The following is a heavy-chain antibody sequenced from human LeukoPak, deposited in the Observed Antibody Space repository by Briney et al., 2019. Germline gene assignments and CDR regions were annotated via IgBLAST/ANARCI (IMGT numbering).Heavy chain of an antibody. D-gene: IGHD2-21*01. CDR1: GGSISSSSYY. CDR2: IYYSGST. J-gene: IGHJ5*02. CDR3: ARLIPSGKVSRRNWFDP. V-gene: IGHV4-39*01. Sequence: SETLSLTCTVSGGSISSSSYYWGWIRQPPGKGLEWIGSIYYSGSTYYNPSLKSRVTISVDTSKNQFSLKLSSVTAADTVVYYCARLIPSGKVSRRNWFDPWGQGTLVTVSS.